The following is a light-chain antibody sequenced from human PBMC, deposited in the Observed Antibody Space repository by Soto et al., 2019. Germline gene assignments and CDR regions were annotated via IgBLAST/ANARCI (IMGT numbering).Light chain of an antibody. V-gene: IGLV1-40*01. CDR1: SSNIGAGYV. J-gene: IGLJ2*01. Sequence: QSVLTQPPSVSGAPGQRVTISCTGSSSNIGAGYVVHWYQQLPGTAPKLLIYGSSNRPSGVPDRFSGSKSGTSASLAITGLQAEDEADYYCQSYDSSLSGVVFGGGTKLTVL. CDR2: GSS. CDR3: QSYDSSLSGVV.